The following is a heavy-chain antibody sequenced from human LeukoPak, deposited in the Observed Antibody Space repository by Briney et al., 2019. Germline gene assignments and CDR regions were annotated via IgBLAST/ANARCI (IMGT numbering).Heavy chain of an antibody. CDR2: IKTKTDGGTT. D-gene: IGHD3-22*01. J-gene: IGHJ4*02. V-gene: IGHV3-15*01. Sequence: GSLRLSCAASGFTFSSYAMSWVRQAPGKGLEWVGRIKTKTDGGTTDYAAPVKGRFTISRDDSENTLYLQMNSLKSEDTAVYYCTTDWDSTGYYYFDYWGQGTLVTVSS. CDR1: GFTFSSYA. CDR3: TTDWDSTGYYYFDY.